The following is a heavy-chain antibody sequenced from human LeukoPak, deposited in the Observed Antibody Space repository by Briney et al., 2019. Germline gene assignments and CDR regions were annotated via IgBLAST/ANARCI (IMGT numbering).Heavy chain of an antibody. CDR1: GFTFSSYA. D-gene: IGHD3-16*01. CDR3: ARDRGGFSFDI. V-gene: IGHV3-23*01. Sequence: GGSLRLSCAASGFTFSSYAMSWVRQAPGKGLEWVSAISGSGGSTYYADSVKGRFTISRHNSMNTLYLQMNSLRAGDTAVYYCARDRGGFSFDIWGRGTMVTVSS. J-gene: IGHJ3*02. CDR2: ISGSGGST.